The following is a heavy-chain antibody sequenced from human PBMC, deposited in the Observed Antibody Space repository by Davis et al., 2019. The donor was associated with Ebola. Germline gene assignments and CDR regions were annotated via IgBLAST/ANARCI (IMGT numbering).Heavy chain of an antibody. D-gene: IGHD3-9*01. J-gene: IGHJ4*02. CDR1: GFTFTSYA. Sequence: GESLKISCAASGFTFTSYAMSWVRQAPGKGLEWVSAISGSGGSTYYADSVKGWFTISRDNSKNTLYLQMNSLRAEDTAVYYCAKGLNILTGCFDYWGQGTLVTVSS. V-gene: IGHV3-23*01. CDR3: AKGLNILTGCFDY. CDR2: ISGSGGST.